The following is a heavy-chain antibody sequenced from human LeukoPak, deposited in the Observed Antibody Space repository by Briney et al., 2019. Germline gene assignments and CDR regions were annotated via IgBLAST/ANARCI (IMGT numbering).Heavy chain of an antibody. D-gene: IGHD4-17*01. CDR3: ARDGTTVTTGDYFDY. CDR1: GYTFTSYY. CDR2: INPSGGST. J-gene: IGHJ4*02. Sequence: ASVKVSCTASGYTFTSYYMHWVRQAPGQGLEWMGIINPSGGSTSYAQKFQGRVTMTRDTSTSTVYMELSSLRSEDTAVYYCARDGTTVTTGDYFDYWGQGTLVTVSS. V-gene: IGHV1-46*01.